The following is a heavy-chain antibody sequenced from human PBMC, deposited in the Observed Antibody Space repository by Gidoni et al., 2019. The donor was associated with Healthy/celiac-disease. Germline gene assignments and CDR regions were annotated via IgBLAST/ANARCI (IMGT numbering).Heavy chain of an antibody. CDR2: IIPIFGTA. CDR1: GGTFSSYA. D-gene: IGHD6-13*01. CDR3: ARDRDSRRAAAGTGYFDY. V-gene: IGHV1-69*01. Sequence: QVQLVQSGAEAKKPGSPVKVSCKASGGTFSSYAISWVRQAPGQGLEWMGGIIPIFGTANYAQKFQGRVTITADETTSTAYMELSSLRSEDTAVYYCARDRDSRRAAAGTGYFDYWGQGTLVTVSS. J-gene: IGHJ4*02.